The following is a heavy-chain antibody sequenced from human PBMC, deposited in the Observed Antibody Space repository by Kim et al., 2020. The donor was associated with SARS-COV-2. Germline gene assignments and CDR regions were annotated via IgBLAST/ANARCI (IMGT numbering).Heavy chain of an antibody. J-gene: IGHJ5*02. Sequence: SETLSLTCTVSGGSISSGDYYWSWIRQPPGKGLEWIGYIYYSGSTYYNPSLKSRVTISVDTSKNQFSLKLSSVTAADTAVYYCARVGQYQLLYSAYSRGWFDPWGQGTLVTVSS. CDR2: IYYSGST. CDR1: GGSISSGDYY. D-gene: IGHD2-2*02. CDR3: ARVGQYQLLYSAYSRGWFDP. V-gene: IGHV4-30-4*01.